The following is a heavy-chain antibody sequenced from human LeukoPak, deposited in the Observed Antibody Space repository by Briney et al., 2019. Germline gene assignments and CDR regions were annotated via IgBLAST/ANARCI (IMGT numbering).Heavy chain of an antibody. CDR3: ARVAAVPYNWFDP. D-gene: IGHD6-13*01. CDR2: IYYSGST. CDR1: GGSISSYY. V-gene: IGHV4-59*12. Sequence: SETLSLTCTVSGGSISSYYWSWIRQPPGKGLEWIGYIYYSGSTSYNPSLKSRVTISVDTSKNQFSLKLSSVTAADTVVYYCARVAAVPYNWFDPWGQGTLVTVSS. J-gene: IGHJ5*02.